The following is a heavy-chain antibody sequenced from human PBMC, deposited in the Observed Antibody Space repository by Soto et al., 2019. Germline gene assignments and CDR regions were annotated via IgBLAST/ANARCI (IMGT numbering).Heavy chain of an antibody. CDR3: GRTGSAFYRNNMGGMDV. D-gene: IGHD1-26*01. J-gene: IGHJ6*02. CDR1: GYSFDDYG. Sequence: QVQLVQSGGEVKKPGASVKVARKASGYSFDDYGISWVRQVPGQGLEWMGWISAYNGNTNFAQRFQGRVTLTTDTSTSTAYMEVRSLRSDDTAVYFCGRTGSAFYRNNMGGMDVWGQGTTVTVSS. CDR2: ISAYNGNT. V-gene: IGHV1-18*01.